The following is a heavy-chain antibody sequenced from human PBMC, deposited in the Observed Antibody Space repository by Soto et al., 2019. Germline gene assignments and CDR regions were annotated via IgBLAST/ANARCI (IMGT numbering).Heavy chain of an antibody. CDR1: GYTFTGYY. CDR2: INPNSGGT. V-gene: IGHV1-2*02. D-gene: IGHD1-20*01. Sequence: ASVKVSCKASGYTFTGYYMHWVRQAPGQGLEWMGWINPNSGGTNYAQKFQGRVTMTRDTSISTAYMELSRLRSDDTAVYYCARDRGVDNWNRTPLFDPWGQGTLITVSS. CDR3: ARDRGVDNWNRTPLFDP. J-gene: IGHJ5*02.